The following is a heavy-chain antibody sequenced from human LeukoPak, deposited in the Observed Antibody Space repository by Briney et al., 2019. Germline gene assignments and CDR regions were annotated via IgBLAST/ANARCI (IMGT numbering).Heavy chain of an antibody. Sequence: SQTLSLTCAISGDSVSSNRAAWHWIRQSPSRGLEWLGTPYYRSKWYNDYAVSVKSRITINSDTSKNQFSLHLNSVTPEDTAVYYCAREFTSADYFDYWGQGTLFTVSS. CDR2: PYYRSKWYN. V-gene: IGHV6-1*01. CDR1: GDSVSSNRAA. J-gene: IGHJ4*02. CDR3: AREFTSADYFDY.